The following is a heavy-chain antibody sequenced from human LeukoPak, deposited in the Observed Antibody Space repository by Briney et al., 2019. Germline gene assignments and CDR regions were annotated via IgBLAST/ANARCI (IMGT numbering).Heavy chain of an antibody. V-gene: IGHV4-38-2*01. Sequence: SSETLSLTCAVSGYSISSGYYWGWIRQPPGKGLEWTGSIYHSGSTYYNPSLKSRVTISVDTSKNQFSLKLSSVTAADTAVYYCARHSPIVVVPAATPNNWFDPWGQGTLVTVSS. CDR2: IYHSGST. J-gene: IGHJ5*02. CDR1: GYSISSGYY. D-gene: IGHD2-2*01. CDR3: ARHSPIVVVPAATPNNWFDP.